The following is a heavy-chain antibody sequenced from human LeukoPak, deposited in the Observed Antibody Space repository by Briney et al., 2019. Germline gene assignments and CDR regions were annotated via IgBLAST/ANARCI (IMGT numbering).Heavy chain of an antibody. J-gene: IGHJ4*02. D-gene: IGHD6-6*01. V-gene: IGHV3-30*03. Sequence: PGGSLRLSCAASGFTFSSYGMHWVRQAPGKGLEWVAVISYDGSNKYYADSVKGRFTISRDNSKNTLYLQMNSLRAEDTAVYYCARGRLQFLLAARAAFDYWGQGTLVTVSS. CDR2: ISYDGSNK. CDR1: GFTFSSYG. CDR3: ARGRLQFLLAARAAFDY.